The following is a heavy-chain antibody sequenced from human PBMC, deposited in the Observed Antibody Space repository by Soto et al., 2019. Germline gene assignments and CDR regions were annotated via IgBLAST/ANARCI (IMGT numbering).Heavy chain of an antibody. Sequence: QVQLQESGPGLVKPSQTLSLTCTVSGGSISSGGYYWSWIRQHPGKGLEWIGYIYYSGRTYYNPSLKSRVTISGDTSKNQLSLKLSSVTAADTAVYYCARRSAGLDAFDIWGQGTMVTVSS. J-gene: IGHJ3*02. V-gene: IGHV4-31*03. CDR3: ARRSAGLDAFDI. CDR2: IYYSGRT. CDR1: GGSISSGGYY.